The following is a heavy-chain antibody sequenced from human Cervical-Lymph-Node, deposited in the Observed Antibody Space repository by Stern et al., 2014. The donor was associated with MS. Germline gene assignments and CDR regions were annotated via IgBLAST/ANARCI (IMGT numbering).Heavy chain of an antibody. CDR1: GFSFGDYE. D-gene: IGHD2-15*01. Sequence: EVQLVESGGDLVQPGRSLRLSCTASGFSFGDYEMSWFRQAPGKGLEWVGFVRIEAHGGTTEYAASVEGRFTISRDDSKSIAYLQMNSLKTEDTAVYYCSRDRTYCSDGSCYWSCLDHWGQGTLVTVSS. CDR2: VRIEAHGGTT. V-gene: IGHV3-49*03. J-gene: IGHJ4*02. CDR3: SRDRTYCSDGSCYWSCLDH.